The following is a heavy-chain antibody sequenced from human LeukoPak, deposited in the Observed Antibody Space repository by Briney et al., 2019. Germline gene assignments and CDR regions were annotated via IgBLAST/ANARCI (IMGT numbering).Heavy chain of an antibody. D-gene: IGHD6-13*01. CDR2: ISAYNGNT. Sequence: GASVKVSCKASGYTFTSYGISWVRQGPGQGLEWMGWISAYNGNTNYAQKLQGRVTMTTDTSTSTDYMELRSLRSEDTAVYYCARVKSYSSSWGDYWGQGTLVTVS. CDR1: GYTFTSYG. V-gene: IGHV1-18*01. CDR3: ARVKSYSSSWGDY. J-gene: IGHJ4*02.